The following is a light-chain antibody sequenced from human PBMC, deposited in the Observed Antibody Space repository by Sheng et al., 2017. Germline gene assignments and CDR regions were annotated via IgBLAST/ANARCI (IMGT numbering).Light chain of an antibody. CDR2: GAS. Sequence: EIVMTQSPATLSLSPGERATLSCRASQSVSTNVAWYQQKPGLAPRLLIYGASSRATGFPARLSGSGSGTDFTLTISRLEPEDFAVYYCQQYGSSPLTFGGGTKVEIK. V-gene: IGKV3-20*01. CDR3: QQYGSSPLT. J-gene: IGKJ4*01. CDR1: QSVSTN.